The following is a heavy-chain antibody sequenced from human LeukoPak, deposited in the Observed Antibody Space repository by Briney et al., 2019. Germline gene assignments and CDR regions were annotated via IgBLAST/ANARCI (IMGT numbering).Heavy chain of an antibody. Sequence: GGSLRLSCETSGFIFSNCWMAWVRQAPGKGLEWVSSISSSSSYIYYADSVKGRFTISRDNAKNSLYLQMNSLRAEDTAVYYCARDSESSGYYPTSFDYWGQGTLVTVSS. J-gene: IGHJ4*02. CDR1: GFIFSNCW. V-gene: IGHV3-21*01. CDR3: ARDSESSGYYPTSFDY. D-gene: IGHD3-22*01. CDR2: ISSSSSYI.